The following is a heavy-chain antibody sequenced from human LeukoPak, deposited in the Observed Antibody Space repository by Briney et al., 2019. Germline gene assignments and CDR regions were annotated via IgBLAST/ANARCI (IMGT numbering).Heavy chain of an antibody. D-gene: IGHD6-19*01. Sequence: SETLSLTCAVYGGSFSGYYWSWIRQPPVKGLEWIGEINHSGSTNYNPSLKSRVTISVDTSKNQFSLKLSSVTAADTAVYYCARVNSSGWYVGFDYWGQGTLVTVSS. CDR1: GGSFSGYY. V-gene: IGHV4-34*01. CDR3: ARVNSSGWYVGFDY. J-gene: IGHJ4*02. CDR2: INHSGST.